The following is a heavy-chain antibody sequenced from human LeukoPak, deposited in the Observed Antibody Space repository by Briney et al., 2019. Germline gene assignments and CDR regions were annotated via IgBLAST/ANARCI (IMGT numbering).Heavy chain of an antibody. J-gene: IGHJ6*02. CDR1: VFTFYFYA. CDR3: AKDISSSTSWYYGMDV. Sequence: GTCLRLCCVSSVFTFYFYAMHYVRQAPGEGVEWGSGISWNSGSIGYADSVKGRFTISRDNAKNSLYLQMNSLRAEDTALYYCAKDISSSTSWYYGMDVWGQGTTVTVSS. V-gene: IGHV3-9*01. D-gene: IGHD2-2*01. CDR2: ISWNSGSI.